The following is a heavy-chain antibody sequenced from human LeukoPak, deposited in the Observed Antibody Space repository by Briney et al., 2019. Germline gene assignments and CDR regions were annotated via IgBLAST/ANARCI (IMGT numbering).Heavy chain of an antibody. D-gene: IGHD3-3*01. Sequence: DPGGSLRLSCAASGFTFSTYSMQWVRQAPGKGLEWVSSISRSSYDTFYAESVRGRFTISRDNAKNSLYLQMNSLGAEDTAVYYCARVSEVGDFWSGKLGNLEYWGQGNLVTVSS. CDR3: ARVSEVGDFWSGKLGNLEY. V-gene: IGHV3-21*01. CDR1: GFTFSTYS. J-gene: IGHJ4*02. CDR2: ISRSSYDT.